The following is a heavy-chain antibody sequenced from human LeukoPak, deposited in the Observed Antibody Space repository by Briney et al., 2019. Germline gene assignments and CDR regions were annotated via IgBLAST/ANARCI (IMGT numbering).Heavy chain of an antibody. V-gene: IGHV3-53*01. CDR2: IFSGGNT. CDR1: GFTINKNY. J-gene: IGHJ4*02. D-gene: IGHD5-24*01. Sequence: GGSLRLSCAGSGFTINKNYMNWVRQAPGKGLEWVSVIFSGGNTYYADSVKGRFTISRDISNNTLFLQMNSLRAEDTAVYYCARGGAMRDRGQGTLVTVSS. CDR3: ARGGAMRD.